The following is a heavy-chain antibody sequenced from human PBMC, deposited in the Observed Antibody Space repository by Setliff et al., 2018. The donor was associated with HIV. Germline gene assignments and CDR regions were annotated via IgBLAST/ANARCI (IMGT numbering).Heavy chain of an antibody. D-gene: IGHD1-26*01. Sequence: TSETLSLTCAVSGVSVNNDDDYWGWIRQPPGKGLEWIAIIHQSGTAHKRPSLKSRVTISIDTSENLFSLKLSGVTAADTAIYYCARQVGEGKWYLDSWGHGTLGTV. V-gene: IGHV4-39*01. CDR1: GVSVNNDDDY. CDR2: IHQSGTA. J-gene: IGHJ4*01. CDR3: ARQVGEGKWYLDS.